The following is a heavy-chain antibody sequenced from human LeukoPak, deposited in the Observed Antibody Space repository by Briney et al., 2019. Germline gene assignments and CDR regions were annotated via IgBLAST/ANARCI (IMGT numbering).Heavy chain of an antibody. V-gene: IGHV3-23*01. CDR2: ISGSGTST. J-gene: IGHJ4*02. CDR3: TKRPVVVITTPYFDY. D-gene: IGHD3-22*01. Sequence: GGSLRLSCAASGFTFSSYAMSWVRQAPGQGLELVSSISGSGTSTYYADSVKGRFTISRDNPKNTLFLQMNSLRAEDTAVYYCTKRPVVVITTPYFDYWGQGTLVTVSS. CDR1: GFTFSSYA.